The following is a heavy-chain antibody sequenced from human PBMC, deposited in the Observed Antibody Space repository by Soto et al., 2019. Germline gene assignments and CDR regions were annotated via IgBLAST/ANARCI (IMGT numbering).Heavy chain of an antibody. CDR1: GGSISSYY. Sequence: SETLSLTCTVSGGSISSYYWSWVRLPPGKGLEWIGYSYYSGSTNYNPSIKSRDTISVDTSKNKYYMKLNSMTTADTAVYYCARFAHDFWGGFTPHGDNYNYSMNAWGKGTTVT. D-gene: IGHD3-3*01. CDR3: ARFAHDFWGGFTPHGDNYNYSMNA. V-gene: IGHV4-59*01. J-gene: IGHJ6*03. CDR2: SYYSGST.